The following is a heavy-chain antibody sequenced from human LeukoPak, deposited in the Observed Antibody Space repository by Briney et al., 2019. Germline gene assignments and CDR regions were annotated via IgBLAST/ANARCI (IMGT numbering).Heavy chain of an antibody. CDR3: AIDRAYRTFHY. CDR1: GFTFSSYW. V-gene: IGHV3-7*01. CDR2: IKEDGSQK. D-gene: IGHD2-21*01. Sequence: GGSLRLSCAASGFTFSSYWMTWVRQAPGKGLEWVANIKEDGSQKYYMDSVKGRFTISRDNAKNSLYLQMNSLRVEDTAVYYCAIDRAYRTFHYWGQGILVTVSS. J-gene: IGHJ4*02.